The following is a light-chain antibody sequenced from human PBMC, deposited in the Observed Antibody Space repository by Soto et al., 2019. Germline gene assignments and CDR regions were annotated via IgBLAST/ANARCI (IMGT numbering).Light chain of an antibody. V-gene: IGKV3-15*01. Sequence: EIVMTQSPATLSVSPGERATLSCRASQRISSNLAWYQQKPGQAPRLLMFRTSSRATGFPARFSGSGSGTEFNLTISSLQSEDFGVYYCQQYNNWPRATVGGGTKVDIK. CDR2: RTS. J-gene: IGKJ4*01. CDR1: QRISSN. CDR3: QQYNNWPRAT.